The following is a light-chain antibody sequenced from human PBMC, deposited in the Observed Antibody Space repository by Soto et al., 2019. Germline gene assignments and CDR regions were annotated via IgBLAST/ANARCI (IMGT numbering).Light chain of an antibody. CDR2: KAS. Sequence: DIQMTQSPSTLSASVGDRVTITSRASQSISSWLAWYQQKPGKAPNLLIYKASSLQSGVPSRFSGSGSGTEFALTITSLQPDDLATYYCQPYSSYPYTFGQGTKLEIK. V-gene: IGKV1-5*03. CDR3: QPYSSYPYT. CDR1: QSISSW. J-gene: IGKJ2*01.